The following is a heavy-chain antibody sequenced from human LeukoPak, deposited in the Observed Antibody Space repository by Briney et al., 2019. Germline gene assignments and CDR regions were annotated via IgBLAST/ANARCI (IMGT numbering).Heavy chain of an antibody. CDR1: GYTFTGYY. CDR3: AREMYYYDSSGSYYYYGMDV. D-gene: IGHD3-22*01. CDR2: INPNSGGT. V-gene: IGHV1-2*02. Sequence: GAPVKVSCKASGYTFTGYYMHWVRQAPGQGLEWMGWINPNSGGTNYAQKFQGRVTMTRDTSISTAYMELSRLRSDDTAVYYCAREMYYYDSSGSYYYYGMDVWGQGTTVTVSS. J-gene: IGHJ6*02.